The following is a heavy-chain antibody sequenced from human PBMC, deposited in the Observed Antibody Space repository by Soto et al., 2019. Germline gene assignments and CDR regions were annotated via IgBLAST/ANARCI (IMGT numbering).Heavy chain of an antibody. CDR3: ARDGFYTRTTCRVGNWLDP. J-gene: IGHJ5*02. Sequence: QVQLQQWGAGLLKPSETLSLTCVVYGGSFRGYYWCWMRQSPGEGLEWIGGSNHGGSTNYNPSLECRANISVDTSNNQFYLTLTSVTAAVTALYYCARDGFYTRTTCRVGNWLDPWGHGTLVTVSA. CDR1: GGSFRGYY. CDR2: SNHGGST. V-gene: IGHV4-34*01.